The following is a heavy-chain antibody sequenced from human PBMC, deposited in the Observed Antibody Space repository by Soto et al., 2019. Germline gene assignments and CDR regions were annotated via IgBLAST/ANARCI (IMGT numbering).Heavy chain of an antibody. J-gene: IGHJ6*02. Sequence: PSETLSLTCTVSGGSISSGGYYWSWIRQHPGKGLEWIGYIYYSGSTNYNPSLKSRVTISVDTSKNQFSLKLSSVTAADTAVYYCARGNIVVVPADDYYYYYGMDVWGQGTTVTVSS. V-gene: IGHV4-61*08. CDR2: IYYSGST. D-gene: IGHD2-2*01. CDR3: ARGNIVVVPADDYYYYYGMDV. CDR1: GGSISSGGYY.